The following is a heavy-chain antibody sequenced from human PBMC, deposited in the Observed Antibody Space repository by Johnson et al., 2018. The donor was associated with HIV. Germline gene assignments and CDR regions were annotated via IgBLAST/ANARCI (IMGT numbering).Heavy chain of an antibody. V-gene: IGHV3-30*14. CDR3: ARVGDGNNKNAFDI. CDR2: ISYDGDNI. CDR1: GFTFSNSA. J-gene: IGHJ3*02. D-gene: IGHD5-24*01. Sequence: QVQLVESGGGVVRPGGSLRLSCAASGFTFSNSAMHWVRQAPGKGLEWVAVISYDGDNIYYADSVKRRFTISRDNSNNTLFLQLGSLRAEDMAVYYCARVGDGNNKNAFDIWGQGTMVTVSS.